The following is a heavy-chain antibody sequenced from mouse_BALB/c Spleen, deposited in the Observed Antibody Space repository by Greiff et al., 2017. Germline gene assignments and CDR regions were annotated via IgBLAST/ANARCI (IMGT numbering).Heavy chain of an antibody. CDR3: ARGGLLRDYAMDY. V-gene: IGHV2-9*02. Sequence: VMLVESGPGLVAPSQSLSITCTVSGFSLTSYGVHWVRQPPGKGLEWLGVIWAGGSTNYNSALMSRLSISKDNSKSQVFLKMNSLQTDDTAMYYCARGGLLRDYAMDYWGQGTSVTVSS. CDR1: GFSLTSYG. D-gene: IGHD1-1*01. CDR2: IWAGGST. J-gene: IGHJ4*01.